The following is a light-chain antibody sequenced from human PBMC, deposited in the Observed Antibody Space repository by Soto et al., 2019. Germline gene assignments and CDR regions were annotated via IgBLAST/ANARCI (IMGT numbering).Light chain of an antibody. Sequence: DIQMTQSPSSLSASVGDRVTITCRANQSISSYLNWYQQKPGKAPKLLIYAASSLQSGVPSRFSGSGSGTDFTLTISSLQPEDFVTYYCQQTYSTPITFGQGTRLEIK. V-gene: IGKV1-39*01. CDR1: QSISSY. CDR2: AAS. CDR3: QQTYSTPIT. J-gene: IGKJ5*01.